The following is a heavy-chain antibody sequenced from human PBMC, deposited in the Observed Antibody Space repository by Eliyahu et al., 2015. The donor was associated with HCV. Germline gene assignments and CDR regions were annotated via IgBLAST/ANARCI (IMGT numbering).Heavy chain of an antibody. D-gene: IGHD2-2*01. V-gene: IGHV1-3*01. CDR1: GYTFTSYA. J-gene: IGHJ6*02. CDR2: INAGNGNT. CDR3: ARDLRRYCSSTSCFIYGMDV. Sequence: QVQLVQSGAEVKKPGASVKVSCKASGYTFTSYAMHWVRQAPGQRLEWMGWINAGNGNTKYSQKFQGRVTITRDTSASTAYMELSSLRSEDTAVYYCARDLRRYCSSTSCFIYGMDVWGQGTTVTVSS.